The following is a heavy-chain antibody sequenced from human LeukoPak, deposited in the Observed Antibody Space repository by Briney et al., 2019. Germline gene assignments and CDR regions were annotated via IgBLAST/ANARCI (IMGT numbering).Heavy chain of an antibody. D-gene: IGHD1-1*01. CDR3: ARGPSSRYLVHHVAFDI. CDR2: IYSGGNT. V-gene: IGHV3-53*01. CDR1: GFTVSSNY. Sequence: PGGSLRLSCAASGFTVSSNYMSWVRQAPGKGLEWVSLIYSGGNTYYADSLKGRFTISRDNSKNTLYLQMNSLRAGDTAVYYCARGPSSRYLVHHVAFDIWGQGTMVTVSS. J-gene: IGHJ3*02.